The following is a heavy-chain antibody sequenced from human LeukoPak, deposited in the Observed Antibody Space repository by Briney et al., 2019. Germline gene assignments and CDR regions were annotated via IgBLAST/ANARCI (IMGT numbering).Heavy chain of an antibody. D-gene: IGHD5-12*01. Sequence: GASVKVSCKASGGTFSSYAISWVRQAPGQGLEWMGRIIPTLGIANYAQKFQGRVTITADKSSSTAYMELSSLRSEDTAVYYCARAGYSGEGFDYWGQGTLVTVSS. CDR1: GGTFSSYA. J-gene: IGHJ4*02. V-gene: IGHV1-69*04. CDR3: ARAGYSGEGFDY. CDR2: IIPTLGIA.